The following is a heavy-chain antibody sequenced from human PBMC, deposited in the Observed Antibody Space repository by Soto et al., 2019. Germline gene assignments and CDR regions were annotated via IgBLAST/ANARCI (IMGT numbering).Heavy chain of an antibody. CDR1: GGTFSSYA. V-gene: IGHV1-69*12. J-gene: IGHJ5*02. D-gene: IGHD1-7*01. CDR2: IIPIFGTA. CDR3: AGNWNYGWFDP. Sequence: QVQLVQSGAEVKKPGSSVKVSCKASGGTFSSYAISWVRQAPGQGLEWMGGIIPIFGTANYAQKFQGRVTNHADDFTSTGYMELGALRSQDTAVYYCAGNWNYGWFDPWGRGTLVTVS.